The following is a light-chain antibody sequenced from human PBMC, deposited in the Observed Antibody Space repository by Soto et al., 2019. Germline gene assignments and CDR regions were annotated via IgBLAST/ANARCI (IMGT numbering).Light chain of an antibody. CDR1: SKDVGYYNY. V-gene: IGLV2-8*01. CDR2: DVG. J-gene: IGLJ1*01. Sequence: QSALAQPPSASGSPGQSVTIACTGTSKDVGYYNYVSWYQQPPGKAPKLLIYDVGKRPSGVPDRFSGSKSGNTASLTVSGLQAEDEGDYYCSSYAGSDYPYVFGTGTKVTVL. CDR3: SSYAGSDYPYV.